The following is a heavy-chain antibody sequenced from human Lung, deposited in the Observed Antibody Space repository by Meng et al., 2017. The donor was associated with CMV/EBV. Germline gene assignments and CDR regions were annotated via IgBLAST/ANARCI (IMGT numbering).Heavy chain of an antibody. V-gene: IGHV3-30-3*01. CDR3: ARDDSSS. D-gene: IGHD3-22*01. Sequence: QVRLVGSGGGVVQAGRSLRLSCAASGFTFSSYAMHWVRQAPGKGLEWVAVISYDGSNKYYADSVKGRFTISRDNSKNTLYLQMNSLRAEDTAVYYCARDDSSSWGQGTLVTVS. CDR2: ISYDGSNK. J-gene: IGHJ5*02. CDR1: GFTFSSYA.